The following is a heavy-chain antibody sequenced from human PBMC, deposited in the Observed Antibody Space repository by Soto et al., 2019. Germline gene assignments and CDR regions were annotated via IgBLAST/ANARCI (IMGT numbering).Heavy chain of an antibody. CDR2: IKSKTDGGTT. CDR1: GFTFSNAW. CDR3: TTGGPYGDYDLDY. V-gene: IGHV3-15*01. D-gene: IGHD4-17*01. J-gene: IGHJ4*02. Sequence: EVQLVESGGGLVKPGGSLRLSCAASGFTFSNAWMSWVRQAPGKGLEWVGRIKSKTDGGTTDYAAPVKGRVTISRDDSKNTLYLQMSSLKTEDTAVYYCTTGGPYGDYDLDYWGQGTLVTVSS.